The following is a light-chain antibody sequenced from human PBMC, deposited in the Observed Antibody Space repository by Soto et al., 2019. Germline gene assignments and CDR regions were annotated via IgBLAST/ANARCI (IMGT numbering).Light chain of an antibody. CDR3: QQYDNLPRFT. CDR2: DAS. Sequence: DLQMTQSPSSLSASVGDRVTITCQASQDISNYLNWYQQKPGKAPKLLIYDASNLETGVPSRFSGSGSGTDFTFTISSLQPEDIATYYCQQYDNLPRFTFGPGTKVDIK. V-gene: IGKV1-33*01. J-gene: IGKJ3*01. CDR1: QDISNY.